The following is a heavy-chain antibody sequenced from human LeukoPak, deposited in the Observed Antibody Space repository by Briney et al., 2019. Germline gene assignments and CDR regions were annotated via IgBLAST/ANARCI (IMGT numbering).Heavy chain of an antibody. CDR2: MNQFGTEI. D-gene: IGHD3/OR15-3a*01. J-gene: IGHJ4*02. CDR1: KFTFSDYW. Sequence: PGGSLRLSCAASKFTFSDYWMTWVRQAPGKGPEWVAYMNQFGTEIKYLDSVKGRFTISRDNAKNSLYLWMTSPRADDTAVYYCARGTYYYEFWGQGTLVTVSS. CDR3: ARGTYYYEF. V-gene: IGHV3-7*04.